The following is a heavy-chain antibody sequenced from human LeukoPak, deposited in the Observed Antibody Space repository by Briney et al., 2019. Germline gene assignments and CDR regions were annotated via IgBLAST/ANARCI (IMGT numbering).Heavy chain of an antibody. CDR2: ISSSGSTI. V-gene: IGHV3-48*03. D-gene: IGHD3-10*01. CDR1: GFTFSSYE. Sequence: PGGSLRLSCAASGFTFSSYEMNWVRQAPGKGLEWVSYISSSGSTIYYADSVKGRFTISRDNAKNSLYLQMNSLRAEDTAVYYCARDPTVLLWFGELSGFDYWGQGTLVTVSS. J-gene: IGHJ4*02. CDR3: ARDPTVLLWFGELSGFDY.